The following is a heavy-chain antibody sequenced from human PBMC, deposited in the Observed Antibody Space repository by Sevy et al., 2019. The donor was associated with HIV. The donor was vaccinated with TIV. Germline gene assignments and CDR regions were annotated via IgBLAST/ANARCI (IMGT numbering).Heavy chain of an antibody. CDR1: GFTFNNYW. CDR2: ITNDGSST. Sequence: GGSLRLSCAASGFTFNNYWIHWVRQAPGKGLVWVSRITNDGSSTGYAGSVEGRFTLSRDNAKNTVYLQMDSLRAEDTAMYYCARDRGLSTPFEYWGQGALVTVSS. J-gene: IGHJ4*02. D-gene: IGHD3-16*02. CDR3: ARDRGLSTPFEY. V-gene: IGHV3-74*01.